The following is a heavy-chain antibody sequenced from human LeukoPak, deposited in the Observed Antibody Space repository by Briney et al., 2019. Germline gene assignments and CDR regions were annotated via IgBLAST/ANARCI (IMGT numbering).Heavy chain of an antibody. CDR2: INYRGTT. CDR3: VRLVFCSTPSCYFDY. CDR1: GDSISSGSYF. J-gene: IGHJ4*02. Sequence: SETLSLTCTVSGDSISSGSYFWAWVRQPPGKGLEWIGSINYRGTTYYTPALKSLVPISVDPSKNQFSLKLSSVTAVDMSVYYCVRLVFCSTPSCYFDYWGQGRLVTVSS. V-gene: IGHV4-39*01. D-gene: IGHD2-15*01.